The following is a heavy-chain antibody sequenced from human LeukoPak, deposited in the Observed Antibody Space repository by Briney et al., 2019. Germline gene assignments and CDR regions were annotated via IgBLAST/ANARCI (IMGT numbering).Heavy chain of an antibody. V-gene: IGHV3-21*04. CDR1: GFTFSSYS. CDR2: VSSSSRHI. CDR3: VRDFSTVTTAYLHH. D-gene: IGHD4-17*01. Sequence: GGSLRLSCAASGFTFSSYSMNWVRQAPGKGLEWVSSVSSSSRHIYYADSVRGRFTIFRDDAKNSLFLQMDSLRVEDTSMYYCVRDFSTVTTAYLHHWGQGTLLTVSS. J-gene: IGHJ1*01.